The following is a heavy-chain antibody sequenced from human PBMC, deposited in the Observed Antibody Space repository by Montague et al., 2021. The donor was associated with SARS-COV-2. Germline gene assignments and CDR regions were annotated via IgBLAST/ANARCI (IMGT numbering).Heavy chain of an antibody. CDR2: ISYNGGNE. Sequence: SLRLSCAASGFTFSNYSMHWVRQAPGKGLEWVGLISYNGGNEYYADSVKGRYIISRDNSKNTLYLEMNSLRPEDTAVYYCARELSTSVSMIVYYWGRGTLVTVSS. D-gene: IGHD3-22*01. V-gene: IGHV3-30*04. CDR3: ARELSTSVSMIVYY. CDR1: GFTFSNYS. J-gene: IGHJ4*02.